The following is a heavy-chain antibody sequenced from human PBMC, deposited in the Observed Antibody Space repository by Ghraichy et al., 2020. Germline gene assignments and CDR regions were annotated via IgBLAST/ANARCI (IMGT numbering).Heavy chain of an antibody. CDR2: IYWDDDK. CDR1: GFSLNNSGVG. V-gene: IGHV2-5*02. J-gene: IGHJ4*02. CDR3: AHRQRIIAVACSLIDPYYFDY. Sequence: SGPTLVKPTQTLTLTCTFSGFSLNNSGVGVGWIRQPPGKALEWLALIYWDDDKRYSPSLESRLTITKDTSKNQVVLTLTNMDPVDTATYYCAHRQRIIAVACSLIDPYYFDYWGQGTLVTVSS. D-gene: IGHD6-19*01.